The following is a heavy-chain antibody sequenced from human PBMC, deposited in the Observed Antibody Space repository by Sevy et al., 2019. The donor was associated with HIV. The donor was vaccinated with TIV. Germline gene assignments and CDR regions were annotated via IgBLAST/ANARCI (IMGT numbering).Heavy chain of an antibody. CDR1: GYTFTDYY. CDR2: INPNDGVT. J-gene: IGHJ6*02. CDR3: ARLTTMPTSDHYGMDV. D-gene: IGHD1-1*01. V-gene: IGHV1-2*02. Sequence: ASVKVSCKASGYTFTDYYIHWVRQAPGQGLEWMAWINPNDGVTNYSQRFQGGVTVTRDTSISTAYMELRRLRSDDTAIYYCARLTTMPTSDHYGMDVWGQGTTVTVSS.